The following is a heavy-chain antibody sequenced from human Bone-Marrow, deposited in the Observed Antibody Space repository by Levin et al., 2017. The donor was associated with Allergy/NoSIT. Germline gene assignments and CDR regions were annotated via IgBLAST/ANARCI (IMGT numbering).Heavy chain of an antibody. CDR1: EFTLSTFA. D-gene: IGHD6-13*01. V-gene: IGHV3-23*01. Sequence: GGSLRLSCAASEFTLSTFAMSWVRQSPVKGLEWVAAVIADAANTYYVDSVKGRFTISRDNSKNTVYLQLNTLRSEDTSVYYCAKHLESQLVWLSVGYDAFDLWGQGTMVTISS. J-gene: IGHJ3*01. CDR2: VIADAANT. CDR3: AKHLESQLVWLSVGYDAFDL.